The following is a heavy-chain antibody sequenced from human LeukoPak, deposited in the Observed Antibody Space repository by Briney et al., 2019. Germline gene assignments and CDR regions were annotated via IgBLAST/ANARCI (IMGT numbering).Heavy chain of an antibody. V-gene: IGHV3-30*18. D-gene: IGHD1-1*01. CDR2: ISYDGRNT. CDR3: AKVQLEREGDAFDI. Sequence: PGGSLRLSCAASGFTFSSHGMHWVRQAPGKGLEWVAVISYDGRNTYYANSVKGRFTISRDNSKNTLYLQMNRLRAEDTAVYYCAKVQLEREGDAFDIWGQGTMVTVSS. CDR1: GFTFSSHG. J-gene: IGHJ3*02.